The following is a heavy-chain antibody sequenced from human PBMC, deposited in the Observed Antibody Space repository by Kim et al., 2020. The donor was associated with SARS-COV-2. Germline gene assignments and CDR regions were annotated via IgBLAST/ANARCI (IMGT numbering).Heavy chain of an antibody. CDR1: GFTFSNAW. CDR3: TTDRVGATNGYFDS. D-gene: IGHD1-26*01. Sequence: GGSLRLSCAASGFTFSNAWMNWVRQAPGKGLEWVGRIKSKADGGTTDYAAPVKGRFTISRDDSKTTLYLQMNSLKTEDTAVYYCTTDRVGATNGYFDSWGQGTLVTVSS. J-gene: IGHJ4*02. V-gene: IGHV3-15*01. CDR2: IKSKADGGTT.